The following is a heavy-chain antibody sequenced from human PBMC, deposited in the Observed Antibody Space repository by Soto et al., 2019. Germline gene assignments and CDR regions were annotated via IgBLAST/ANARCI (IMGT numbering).Heavy chain of an antibody. V-gene: IGHV3-53*01. Sequence: GGSLRLSCAASGFTVSSNYMSWVRQAPGKGLEWVSVIYSGGSTYYADSVKGRFTISRDNSKNTLYLQMNSLRAEDTAVYYCARIEVAGTTNVDYWGQGTRVTVSS. CDR1: GFTVSSNY. J-gene: IGHJ4*02. CDR2: IYSGGST. D-gene: IGHD6-19*01. CDR3: ARIEVAGTTNVDY.